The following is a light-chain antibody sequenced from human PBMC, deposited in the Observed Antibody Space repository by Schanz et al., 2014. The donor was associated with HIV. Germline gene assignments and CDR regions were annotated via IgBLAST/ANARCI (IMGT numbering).Light chain of an antibody. Sequence: QSALTQPASVSGSPGQSITISCTGTSSDVGGYNYVSWYQQHPGKVPKVIIYDVSNRPSGVSNRFSGSKSGNTASLTISGLLAEDEADYYCCSYTSSSTVIFGGGTKLTVL. V-gene: IGLV2-14*03. CDR3: CSYTSSSTVI. CDR1: SSDVGGYNY. J-gene: IGLJ2*01. CDR2: DVS.